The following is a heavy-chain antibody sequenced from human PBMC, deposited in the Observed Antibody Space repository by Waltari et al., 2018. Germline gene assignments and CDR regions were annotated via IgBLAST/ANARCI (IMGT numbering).Heavy chain of an antibody. CDR2: INHSGST. D-gene: IGHD6-13*01. CDR3: ARGFRQQLVQYYYGMDV. J-gene: IGHJ6*02. Sequence: QVQLQQWGAGLLKPSETLSLTCAVYGGSFSGYYWSWIRQPPGKGLEWIGEINHSGSTNYNPSLKSRVTISVDMSKNQFSLKLSSVTAADTAVYYCARGFRQQLVQYYYGMDVWGQGTTVTVSS. CDR1: GGSFSGYY. V-gene: IGHV4-34*01.